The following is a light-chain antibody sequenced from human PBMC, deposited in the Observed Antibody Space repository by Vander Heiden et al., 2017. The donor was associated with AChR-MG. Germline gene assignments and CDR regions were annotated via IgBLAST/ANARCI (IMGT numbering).Light chain of an antibody. CDR1: NSKVGNNY. Sequence: SVLTQPPPVSAAPGQRVTISCSGRNSKVGNNYVSWYQQFPGTAPKVLIYDNYKRPSGIPDRFSATKSGTSATLDISGLQTGDEADYYCGTWDTSLNSEVFGGGTKLTVL. CDR2: DNY. CDR3: GTWDTSLNSEV. V-gene: IGLV1-51*01. J-gene: IGLJ2*01.